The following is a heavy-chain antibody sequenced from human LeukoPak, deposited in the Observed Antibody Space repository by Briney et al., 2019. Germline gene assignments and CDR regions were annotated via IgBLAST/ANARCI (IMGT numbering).Heavy chain of an antibody. J-gene: IGHJ4*02. CDR2: ISYDGSNK. CDR1: GFTFSSYA. V-gene: IGHV3-30-3*01. Sequence: PGGSLRLSCAASGFTFSSYAMHWVRQAPGKGLEWVAVISYDGSNKYYADSVKGRFTISRDNSKNTLYLQMNSLRAEDTAVYYCARDLDYGDFDYWGQGTLVTVSS. CDR3: ARDLDYGDFDY. D-gene: IGHD4-17*01.